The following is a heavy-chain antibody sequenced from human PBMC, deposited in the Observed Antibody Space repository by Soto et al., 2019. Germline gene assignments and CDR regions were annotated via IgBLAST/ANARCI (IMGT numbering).Heavy chain of an antibody. D-gene: IGHD3-10*01. Sequence: QVQLQESGPGLVKPSETLSLTYTVSGGSISYYYWSWIRQPPGKGLEWIGYIYYSGSTKYNPSLKGRAIKSVEPSSNQFSLKLISVTAADTAVYYCAKWKGGSGSGDWSDPCGQGSLVTVSS. CDR3: AKWKGGSGSGDWSDP. CDR2: IYYSGST. CDR1: GGSISYYY. V-gene: IGHV4-59*08. J-gene: IGHJ5*02.